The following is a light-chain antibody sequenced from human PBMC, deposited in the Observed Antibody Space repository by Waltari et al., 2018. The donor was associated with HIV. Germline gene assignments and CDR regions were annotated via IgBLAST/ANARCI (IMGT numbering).Light chain of an antibody. CDR2: DAS. V-gene: IGKV1-13*02. CDR1: QGISSA. J-gene: IGKJ4*01. CDR3: QQYNSYPLT. Sequence: AIQLTQSPSSLSASVGDRVTITCRRSQGISSALAWYQLKPGKAPKHLIYDASTFKSGVPSRFRGSGSGTDFTLTISSLQPGDFATYYCQQYNSYPLTFGGGSKVELQ.